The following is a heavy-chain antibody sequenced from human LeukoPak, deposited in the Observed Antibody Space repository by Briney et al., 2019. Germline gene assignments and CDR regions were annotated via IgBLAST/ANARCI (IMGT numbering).Heavy chain of an antibody. CDR3: ARDIRGSRWFEP. CDR1: GYTFTSLD. J-gene: IGHJ5*02. CDR2: MNPNTGNT. V-gene: IGHV1-8*01. Sequence: ASVKVSCKASGYTFTSLDVNWVRQATGQGLEWIGWMNPNTGNTGYAQRFQGRVTMTRDTSINTAYMELSSLTSEDTAVYYCARDIRGSRWFEPWGQGTLVTVCS.